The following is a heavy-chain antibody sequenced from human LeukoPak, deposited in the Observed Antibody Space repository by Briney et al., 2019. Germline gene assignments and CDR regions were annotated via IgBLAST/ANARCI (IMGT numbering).Heavy chain of an antibody. CDR3: ARDGPYRRTSMDV. V-gene: IGHV3-21*01. D-gene: IGHD2-2*02. CDR2: ISSSSSYI. J-gene: IGHJ6*02. CDR1: GFTFSSYS. Sequence: SGGSLGLSCAASGFTFSSYSINWVRQAPGKGLEWVSSISSSSSYIYYADSVKGRFTISRDNAKNSLYLQMNSLRAEDTAVYYCARDGPYRRTSMDVWGQGTTVTVSS.